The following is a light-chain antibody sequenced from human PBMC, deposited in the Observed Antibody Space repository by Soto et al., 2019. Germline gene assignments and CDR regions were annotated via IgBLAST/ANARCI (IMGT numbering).Light chain of an antibody. Sequence: EIVLTQSPGTLSLSPGERATLSCRASQSVSNNYLAWYQQKTGQAPRLLIYGASSRATGIPDRFSGSGSGTDFTLTISSLQSEDFAIYYCQQYNEWPWTFGQGTKVDIK. CDR3: QQYNEWPWT. V-gene: IGKV3-20*01. CDR1: QSVSNNY. CDR2: GAS. J-gene: IGKJ1*01.